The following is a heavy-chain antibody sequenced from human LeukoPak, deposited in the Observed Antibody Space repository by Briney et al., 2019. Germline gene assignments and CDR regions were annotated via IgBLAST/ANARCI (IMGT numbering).Heavy chain of an antibody. CDR2: ICPGDSDT. Sequence: GESLKISCKGSGYSFTSYWIGWVRQMPGKGLEWMGIICPGDSDTRYSPSFQGQVSISAAKSINTAYLQWSSLKASDTAMYYCARRGTTGAERDAFDIWGQGTMVTVSS. V-gene: IGHV5-51*01. CDR1: GYSFTSYW. CDR3: ARRGTTGAERDAFDI. D-gene: IGHD1-1*01. J-gene: IGHJ3*02.